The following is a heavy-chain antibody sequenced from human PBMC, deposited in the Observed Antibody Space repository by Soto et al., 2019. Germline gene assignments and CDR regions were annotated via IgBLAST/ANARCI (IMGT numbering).Heavy chain of an antibody. Sequence: SETLSLTCPVSGVCISSYYTRWIRQPPGKGLEWIGYSHYSGSTNYTPSLKSRVTISGGTSKNQFSLKLSSVTAADSAVYYCARVPGYCISTSCYYYGMDVWGQGTTVTVSS. CDR1: GVCISSYY. CDR3: ARVPGYCISTSCYYYGMDV. J-gene: IGHJ6*02. D-gene: IGHD2-2*01. V-gene: IGHV4-59*01. CDR2: SHYSGST.